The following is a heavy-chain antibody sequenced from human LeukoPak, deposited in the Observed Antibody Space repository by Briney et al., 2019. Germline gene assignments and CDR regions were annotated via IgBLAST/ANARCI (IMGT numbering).Heavy chain of an antibody. CDR1: GFTFSSYA. Sequence: GGSLRLSCAASGFTFSSYAMSWVRQAPGKGLEWVSAISGSGGSTYYADSVKGRFTISRDNSKNTLYLQMNSLRAEDTAVYYCAKDYYDSSGYYFNYGMDVWGQGTTVTVSS. J-gene: IGHJ6*02. CDR3: AKDYYDSSGYYFNYGMDV. V-gene: IGHV3-23*01. CDR2: ISGSGGST. D-gene: IGHD3-22*01.